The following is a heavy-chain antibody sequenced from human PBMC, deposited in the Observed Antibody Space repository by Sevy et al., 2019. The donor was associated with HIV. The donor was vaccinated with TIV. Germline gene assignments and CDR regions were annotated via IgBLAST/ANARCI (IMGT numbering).Heavy chain of an antibody. CDR2: IKSKADGGTI. CDR3: STDPIILLLVTDGMDV. Sequence: GGSLRLSCAASGFTFTYAWMTWVRQAPGKGLESLGRIKSKADGGTIDYAAPVKGRFTISRDDSKNTLYLQMNSLKTEDTGVYYCSTDPIILLLVTDGMDVWGRGTTVTVSS. V-gene: IGHV3-15*01. CDR1: GFTFTYAW. D-gene: IGHD2-8*02. J-gene: IGHJ6*02.